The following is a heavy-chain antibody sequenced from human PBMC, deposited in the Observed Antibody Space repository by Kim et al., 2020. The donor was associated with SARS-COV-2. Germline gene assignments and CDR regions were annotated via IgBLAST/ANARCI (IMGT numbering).Heavy chain of an antibody. D-gene: IGHD1-26*01. J-gene: IGHJ4*02. Sequence: YAASVKGRFTISRDDSKSIAYLQMNSLKTEDTAVYYCTRRYHSGSHKFDYWGQGTLVTVSS. CDR3: TRRYHSGSHKFDY. V-gene: IGHV3-49*02.